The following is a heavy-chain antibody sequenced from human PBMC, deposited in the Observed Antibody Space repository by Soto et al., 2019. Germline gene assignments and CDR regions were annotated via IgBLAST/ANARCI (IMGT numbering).Heavy chain of an antibody. V-gene: IGHV3-73*01. CDR2: IRSKANSYAT. CDR1: GFTFSGSA. Sequence: EVQLVESGGGLVQPGGSLKLSCAASGFTFSGSAMHWVRQASGKGLEWVGRIRSKANSYATAYAASVEGRFTISRDDSRIAAYLQMNSLKTEDSAVYYCTRGGYLAAFEMWGEGTMVTVS. D-gene: IGHD3-22*01. CDR3: TRGGYLAAFEM. J-gene: IGHJ3*02.